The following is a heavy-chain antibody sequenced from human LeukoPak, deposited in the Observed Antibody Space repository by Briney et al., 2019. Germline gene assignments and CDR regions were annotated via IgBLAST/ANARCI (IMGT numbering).Heavy chain of an antibody. CDR3: ARGRGSSWYYFDY. J-gene: IGHJ4*02. V-gene: IGHV4-39*07. Sequence: KPSETLSLTCTVSGGSISSSSYYWGWIRQPPGKGLEWIGSIYYSGSTYYNPSLKGRVTMTVDTSKNQFSLNLSSVTAADTAVYYCARGRGSSWYYFDYWGQGTLVTVSS. CDR1: GGSISSSSYY. CDR2: IYYSGST. D-gene: IGHD6-13*01.